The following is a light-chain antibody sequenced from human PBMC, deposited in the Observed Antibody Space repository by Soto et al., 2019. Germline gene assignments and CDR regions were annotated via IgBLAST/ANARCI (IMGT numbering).Light chain of an antibody. Sequence: QSVLTQPPSASGTPGQRVNISCSGSSSNIGSNYVYWYRQFPGTAPKLLIQRNNQRPSGVPARFSGSKSGTSASLAISGLRSEDEADYYCSSYTSSSTLVFGTGTKLTVL. J-gene: IGLJ1*01. CDR1: SSNIGSNY. CDR2: RNN. CDR3: SSYTSSSTLV. V-gene: IGLV1-47*01.